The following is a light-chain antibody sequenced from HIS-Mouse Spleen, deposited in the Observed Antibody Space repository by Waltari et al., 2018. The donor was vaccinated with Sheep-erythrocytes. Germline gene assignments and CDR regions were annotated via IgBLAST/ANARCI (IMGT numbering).Light chain of an antibody. V-gene: IGLV2-23*01. Sequence: QSALTQPASVSGSPGQSITISCTGTSSDVGSYNLVSWYQQHPGKAPKLRIYEGSKRPSCVSNRFSGSKSGNTASLTISGLQAEDEADYYCCSYAGSSTLVFGGGTKLTVL. CDR3: CSYAGSSTLV. CDR1: SSDVGSYNL. J-gene: IGLJ3*02. CDR2: EGS.